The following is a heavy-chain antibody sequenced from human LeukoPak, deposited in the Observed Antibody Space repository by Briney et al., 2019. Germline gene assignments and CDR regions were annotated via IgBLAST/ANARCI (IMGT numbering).Heavy chain of an antibody. Sequence: QTLSLSCAIYGDRITIVNAALKWIRQSPSRGLEWLGRTYYRSKWFDDYAASVKSRIVINPDTSKNQFSLQLNSVTPEDTAVYHGDNGAVDQPWAPLDSWGQGTLVTVSS. CDR3: DNGAVDQPWAPLDS. CDR1: GDRITIVNAA. D-gene: IGHD2-8*01. V-gene: IGHV6-1*01. CDR2: TYYRSKWFD. J-gene: IGHJ4*02.